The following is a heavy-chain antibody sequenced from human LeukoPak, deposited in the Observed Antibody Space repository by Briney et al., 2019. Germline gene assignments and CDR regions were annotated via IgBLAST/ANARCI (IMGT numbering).Heavy chain of an antibody. J-gene: IGHJ4*02. D-gene: IGHD5/OR15-5a*01. CDR2: IYYSGST. V-gene: IGHV4-59*01. CDR3: ARHGSTAFDY. Sequence: SETLSLTCTVSGGSISPYYWSWIPQPPGKGLEWIGYIYYSGSTNYNPSLQSRVTMSVDTSKNQFSLKLTSVTAADTAVYYCARHGSTAFDYWGQGTLVTVSS. CDR1: GGSISPYY.